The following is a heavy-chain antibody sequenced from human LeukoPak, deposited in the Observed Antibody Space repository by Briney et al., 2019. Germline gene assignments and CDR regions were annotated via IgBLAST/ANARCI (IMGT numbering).Heavy chain of an antibody. CDR2: ISGSGGST. Sequence: GESLRLSCAASGFTFSSYAMSWVRQAPGKGLEWVSAISGSGGSTYYADSVKGRFTISRDNSKNTLYLQMNSLRAKDTAVYYCAKAGRGVIIFDYWGQGTLVTVSS. CDR1: GFTFSSYA. J-gene: IGHJ4*02. D-gene: IGHD3-10*01. V-gene: IGHV3-23*01. CDR3: AKAGRGVIIFDY.